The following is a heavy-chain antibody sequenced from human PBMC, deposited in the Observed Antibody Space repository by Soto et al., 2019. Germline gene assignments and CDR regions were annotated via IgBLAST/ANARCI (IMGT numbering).Heavy chain of an antibody. CDR2: IYYSGST. D-gene: IGHD5-18*01. Sequence: SVMQSLSWTVSGVSVSNGSYYLSWNRKPPGKGLEWIGYIYYSGSTNYNPSLKSRVTISVDTSKNQFSLKLSSVTAADTAVYYCASDRGYSYGYFDYWGQGSLVTVSS. V-gene: IGHV4-61*01. J-gene: IGHJ4*02. CDR3: ASDRGYSYGYFDY. CDR1: GVSVSNGSYY.